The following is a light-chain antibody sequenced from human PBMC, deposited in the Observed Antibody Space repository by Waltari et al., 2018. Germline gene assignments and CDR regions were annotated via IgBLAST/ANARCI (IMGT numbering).Light chain of an antibody. V-gene: IGKV3-11*01. J-gene: IGKJ1*01. Sequence: EIVLTQSPATLSLSPGERATLSCRASQSVSSYLAWYQQKPGQPPRLLIYDASNRATGIPARFSGSWSGTDFTLTISSLEPEDFAVYYCQQRSSWPGPFGQGTKVEIK. CDR1: QSVSSY. CDR3: QQRSSWPGP. CDR2: DAS.